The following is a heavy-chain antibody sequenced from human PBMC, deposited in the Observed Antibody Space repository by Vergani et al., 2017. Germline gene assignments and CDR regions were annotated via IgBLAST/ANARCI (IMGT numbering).Heavy chain of an antibody. CDR3: AVSSGSYEGY. Sequence: EVQLVESGGGLVKPGGSLRLSCAASGFTVSSYSMNWVRQAPGKGLEWVSSISSSSSYIYYADSVKGRFTISRDNAENSLYLQMNSLRAEDTAVYYCAVSSGSYEGYWGQGTLVTVSS. CDR2: ISSSSSYI. D-gene: IGHD1-26*01. V-gene: IGHV3-21*01. J-gene: IGHJ4*02. CDR1: GFTVSSYS.